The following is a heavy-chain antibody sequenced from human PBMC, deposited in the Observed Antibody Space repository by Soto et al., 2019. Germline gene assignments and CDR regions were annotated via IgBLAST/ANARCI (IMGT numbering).Heavy chain of an antibody. D-gene: IGHD4-17*01. Sequence: GGSLRLSCAASGFTFSSYSMNWVRQAPGKGLEWVSSISSSSSYIYYADSVKGRFTISRDNAKNSLYLQMNSLRAEDTAVYYCARDEVGDYGYYYYGMDVWGQGTTVTVSS. V-gene: IGHV3-21*01. CDR1: GFTFSSYS. CDR2: ISSSSSYI. J-gene: IGHJ6*02. CDR3: ARDEVGDYGYYYYGMDV.